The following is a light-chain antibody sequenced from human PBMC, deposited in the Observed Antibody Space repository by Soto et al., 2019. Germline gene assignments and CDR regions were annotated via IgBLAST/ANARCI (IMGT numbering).Light chain of an antibody. J-gene: IGLJ1*01. Sequence: HSALTQPPSTAGSPGQSVTISCTGTSSYGGAYNYVSWYQQHPGKAPKLMISAVSKRPSGVPDRFSGPKSGNTASLTVSGLQAADEADYYCRSHAGSNNYVFGNGTKVTVL. CDR3: RSHAGSNNYV. CDR2: AVS. CDR1: SSYGGAYNY. V-gene: IGLV2-8*01.